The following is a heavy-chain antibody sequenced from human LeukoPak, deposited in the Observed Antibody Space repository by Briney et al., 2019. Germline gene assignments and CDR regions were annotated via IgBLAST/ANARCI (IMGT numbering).Heavy chain of an antibody. D-gene: IGHD2-15*01. Sequence: PGGSLRLSCAASGFTFSSYAMSWVRQAPGKGLEWVSAISGSGGSTYYADSVKGRFTISRDNSKNTLYPQMNSLRAEDTAVYYCAKTREKSPYIVVVVAAVDYWGQGTLVTVSS. V-gene: IGHV3-23*01. CDR2: ISGSGGST. CDR1: GFTFSSYA. CDR3: AKTREKSPYIVVVVAAVDY. J-gene: IGHJ4*02.